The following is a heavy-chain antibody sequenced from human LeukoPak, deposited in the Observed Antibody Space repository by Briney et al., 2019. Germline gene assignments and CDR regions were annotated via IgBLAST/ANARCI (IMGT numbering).Heavy chain of an antibody. CDR3: ARDIHDSSGYYYDY. V-gene: IGHV3-23*01. Sequence: PGGFLRLSCVASRFSFSVYTMSWVRQAPGKGLEWISAVSASGDKTYYADSVKGRFTVSRDNSKDTLYLHMNSLRAEDTALYYCARDIHDSSGYYYDYWGQGTLVTVSS. J-gene: IGHJ4*02. CDR1: RFSFSVYT. D-gene: IGHD3-22*01. CDR2: VSASGDKT.